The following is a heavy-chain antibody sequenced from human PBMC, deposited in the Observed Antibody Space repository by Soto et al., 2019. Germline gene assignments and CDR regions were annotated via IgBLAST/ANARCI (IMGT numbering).Heavy chain of an antibody. CDR1: GYTFTSYD. V-gene: IGHV1-8*01. CDR3: ARSPVWDFWSGYSTYYYYYYMDV. CDR2: MNPNSGNT. D-gene: IGHD3-3*01. Sequence: ASVKVSCKASGYTFTSYDINWVRQATGQGLEWMGWMNPNSGNTGYAQKFQGRVTMTRNTSISTAYMELSSLRSEDTAVYYCARSPVWDFWSGYSTYYYYYYMDVWGKGTTVTVSS. J-gene: IGHJ6*03.